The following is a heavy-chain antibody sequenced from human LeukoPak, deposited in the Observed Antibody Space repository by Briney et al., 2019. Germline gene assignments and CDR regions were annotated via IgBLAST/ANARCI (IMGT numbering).Heavy chain of an antibody. CDR2: IYHSGST. CDR1: GGSISSGGYY. CDR3: ARDPRAYCGGDCSNAFDI. V-gene: IGHV4-30-2*01. J-gene: IGHJ3*02. Sequence: SQTLSLTCTVSGGSISSGGYYWSWIRQPPGKGLEWIGYIYHSGSTYYNPSLKSRVTISVDRSKNQFSLKLSSVTAADTAVYYCARDPRAYCGGDCSNAFDIWGQGTMVTVSS. D-gene: IGHD2-21*01.